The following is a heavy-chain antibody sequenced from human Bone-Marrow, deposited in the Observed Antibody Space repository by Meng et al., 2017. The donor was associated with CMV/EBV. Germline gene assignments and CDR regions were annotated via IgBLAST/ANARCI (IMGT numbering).Heavy chain of an antibody. D-gene: IGHD6-13*01. CDR3: ARGRYVSTWSSPDY. J-gene: IGHJ4*02. Sequence: GGSLRLSCAASGFTFGSYWMSWVRQAPGKGLEWVAHIKQDESEKYYVDSVKGRFTISRDNAQRWVYLQMDSLRVEDTGVYYCARGRYVSTWSSPDYWGQGTRVTVSS. CDR2: IKQDESEK. CDR1: GFTFGSYW. V-gene: IGHV3-7*04.